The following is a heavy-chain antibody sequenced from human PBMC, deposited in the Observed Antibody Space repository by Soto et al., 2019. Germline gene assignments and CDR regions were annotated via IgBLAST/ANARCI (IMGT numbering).Heavy chain of an antibody. J-gene: IGHJ4*02. Sequence: GSLRLSCAASGFTFSIYGMHWVRQAPGKGLEWVALISFDASNKYYADSVKGRFTISRDNSKNTLYLQMNSLRAEDTAVYYCAKGIVGAAVDYWGQGTLVTVSS. D-gene: IGHD1-26*01. CDR3: AKGIVGAAVDY. V-gene: IGHV3-30*18. CDR2: ISFDASNK. CDR1: GFTFSIYG.